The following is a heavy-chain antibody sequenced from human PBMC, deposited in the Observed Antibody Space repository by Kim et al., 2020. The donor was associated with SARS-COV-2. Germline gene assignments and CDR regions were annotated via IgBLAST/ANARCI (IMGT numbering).Heavy chain of an antibody. CDR2: ISAYNGNT. CDR1: GYTFTSYG. Sequence: ASVKVSCKASGYTFTSYGISWVRQAPGQGLEWMGWISAYNGNTNYAQKLQGRVTMTTDTSTSTAYMELRSLRSDDTAVYYCAREFAVTTEFNIDYYYGMDVWGQGTTVTVSS. V-gene: IGHV1-18*04. CDR3: AREFAVTTEFNIDYYYGMDV. J-gene: IGHJ6*02. D-gene: IGHD4-17*01.